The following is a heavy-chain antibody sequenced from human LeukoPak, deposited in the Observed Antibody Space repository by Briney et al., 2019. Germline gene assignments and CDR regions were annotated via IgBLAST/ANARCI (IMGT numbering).Heavy chain of an antibody. Sequence: SETLSLTCAVYGGTFSGYYWSWIRQPPGKGLEWIGEINHSGSTNYNPSLKSRVTISVDTSKNQFSLKLSSVTAADTAVYYCASTPRNNYGGHPGGYWGQGTLVTVSS. V-gene: IGHV4-34*01. CDR1: GGTFSGYY. CDR2: INHSGST. CDR3: ASTPRNNYGGHPGGY. D-gene: IGHD4-23*01. J-gene: IGHJ4*02.